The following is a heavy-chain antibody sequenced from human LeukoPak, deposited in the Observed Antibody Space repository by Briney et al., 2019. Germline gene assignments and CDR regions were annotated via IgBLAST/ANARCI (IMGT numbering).Heavy chain of an antibody. J-gene: IGHJ4*02. V-gene: IGHV1-18*01. Sequence: ASVKVSCKASGYSFTIYGITWVREAPGQGLERRDWISASNGNTNYAQKLQGRVTMTSDTSTSTAYMDLRSLTPDDTAFYYCARYPLSYTGNWHYFFDYWGQGTLLTVSS. CDR2: ISASNGNT. CDR1: GYSFTIYG. D-gene: IGHD1-7*01. CDR3: ARYPLSYTGNWHYFFDY.